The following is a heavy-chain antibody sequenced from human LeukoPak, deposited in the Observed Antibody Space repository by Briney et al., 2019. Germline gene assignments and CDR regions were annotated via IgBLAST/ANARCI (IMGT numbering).Heavy chain of an antibody. V-gene: IGHV3-21*01. CDR3: ARDAQDYYDSSGYSGGPFDY. CDR2: ISGSSSYI. Sequence: KPGESLRLSCAASGFTFSSYSMNWVRQAPGKGLEWVSSISGSSSYINYADSVKGRFTISRDNAQDSLFLQLNSLRAEDTAVYYCARDAQDYYDSSGYSGGPFDYWGQGTLVTVSS. J-gene: IGHJ4*02. D-gene: IGHD3-22*01. CDR1: GFTFSSYS.